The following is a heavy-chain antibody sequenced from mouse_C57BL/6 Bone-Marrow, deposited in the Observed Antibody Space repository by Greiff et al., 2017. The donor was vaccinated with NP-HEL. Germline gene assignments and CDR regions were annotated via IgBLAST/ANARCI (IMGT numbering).Heavy chain of an antibody. J-gene: IGHJ4*01. Sequence: EVQGVESGGGLVKPGGSLKLSCAASGFTFSDYGMHWVRQAPEKGLEWVAYISSGSSTIYYAATVKGRFTLSRDNAKNTLFLQMTSLRSEDTAMYYCARLVGYYYGSSYDYAMDYWGQGTSVTVSS. CDR3: ARLVGYYYGSSYDYAMDY. D-gene: IGHD1-1*01. CDR1: GFTFSDYG. V-gene: IGHV5-17*01. CDR2: ISSGSSTI.